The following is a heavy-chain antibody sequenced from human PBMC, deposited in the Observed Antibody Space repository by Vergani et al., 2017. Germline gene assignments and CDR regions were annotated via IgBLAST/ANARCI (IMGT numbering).Heavy chain of an antibody. CDR1: GFSLSNARMG. Sequence: QVTLKESGPVLVKPTETLTLTCTVSGFSLSNARMGVSWIRQPPGKALEWLAHIFSNDENSYSTSLKSRLTISKDTSKSQVILTMTNMDPVDTATYYCARIYCSGGSCRYYYYYYGMDVWGQGTTVTVSS. D-gene: IGHD2-15*01. J-gene: IGHJ6*02. CDR2: IFSNDEN. V-gene: IGHV2-26*01. CDR3: ARIYCSGGSCRYYYYYYGMDV.